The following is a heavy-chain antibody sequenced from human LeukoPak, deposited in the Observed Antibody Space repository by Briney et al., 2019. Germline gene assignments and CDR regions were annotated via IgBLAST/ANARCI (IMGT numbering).Heavy chain of an antibody. CDR2: ISGSGGST. J-gene: IGHJ4*02. V-gene: IGHV3-23*01. CDR1: GFTFSSYG. D-gene: IGHD1-1*01. CDR3: AKDQTGMTFLDY. Sequence: GGSLRLSCAASGFTFSSYGMSWVRQAPGKGLEWVSAISGSGGSTYYADSVKGRFTISRDNSKNTLYLQMNSLRAEDTAVYYCAKDQTGMTFLDYWGQGTLVTVSS.